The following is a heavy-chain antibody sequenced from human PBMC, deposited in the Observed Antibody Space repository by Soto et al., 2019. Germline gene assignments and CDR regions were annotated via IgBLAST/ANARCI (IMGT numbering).Heavy chain of an antibody. CDR2: ISYDGSNK. CDR3: ARTGRAWWDYGMDV. Sequence: QVQLVESGGGVVQPGRSLRLSCAASGFTFSNYAMHWVRQAPGKGLEWVAVISYDGSNKYYADSVKGRFTISRDSSKNTLYLQMNSLSAEDTAVYYCARTGRAWWDYGMDVWGQGTTVPVSS. V-gene: IGHV3-30-3*01. CDR1: GFTFSNYA. D-gene: IGHD2-8*02. J-gene: IGHJ6*02.